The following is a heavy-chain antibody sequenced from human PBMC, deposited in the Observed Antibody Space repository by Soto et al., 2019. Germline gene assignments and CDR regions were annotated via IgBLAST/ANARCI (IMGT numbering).Heavy chain of an antibody. CDR1: GGSISSGGYY. V-gene: IGHV4-31*03. J-gene: IGHJ6*02. Sequence: SETLFLTCTVSGGSISSGGYYWSWIRQHPGKGLEWIGYIYYSGSTYYNPSLKSRVTISVDTSKNQFSLKLSSVTAADTAVYYCAASCVGCGGFNYYGMDVWGQGTTVTVS. D-gene: IGHD2-21*01. CDR3: AASCVGCGGFNYYGMDV. CDR2: IYYSGST.